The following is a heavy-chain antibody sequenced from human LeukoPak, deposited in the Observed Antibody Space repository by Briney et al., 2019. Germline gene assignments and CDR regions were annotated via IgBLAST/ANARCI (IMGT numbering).Heavy chain of an antibody. CDR3: ARAPEGSGSSYYFDY. CDR2: INRDGGEK. V-gene: IGHV3-7*01. D-gene: IGHD3-10*01. Sequence: PGGSLRLSCAASGFTFSRYWMSWVRQAPGKGLEWVANINRDGGEKYHVGSVKGRFTISRDNAKNSLYLQMNSLRTEDTAIYYCARAPEGSGSSYYFDYWGQGILVTVSS. J-gene: IGHJ4*02. CDR1: GFTFSRYW.